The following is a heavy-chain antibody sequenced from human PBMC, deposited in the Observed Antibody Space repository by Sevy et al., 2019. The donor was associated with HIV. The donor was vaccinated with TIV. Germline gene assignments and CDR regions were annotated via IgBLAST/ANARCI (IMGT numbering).Heavy chain of an antibody. CDR3: ARTTFDSWSGFHYYYFDS. V-gene: IGHV4-59*01. CDR1: GGSISSYY. D-gene: IGHD3-3*01. Sequence: SETLSLTCTVSGGSISSYYWSWTRQPPGEGLEWIGFVYYTGTTNYNPSLKSRVTISVDTSKNQFSLRLTSVTAADTAVYYCARTTFDSWSGFHYYYFDSWGQGALVTVSS. CDR2: VYYTGTT. J-gene: IGHJ4*02.